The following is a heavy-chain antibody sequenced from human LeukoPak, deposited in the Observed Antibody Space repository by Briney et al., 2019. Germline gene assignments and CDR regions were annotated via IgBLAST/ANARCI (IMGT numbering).Heavy chain of an antibody. J-gene: IGHJ6*02. Sequence: SETLSLTCTVSGGSISSYYWSWIRQPPGKGLEWIGYIYYSGSTNYNPSLKSRVTISVDTSKNQFSLKLSSVTAADTAVYYCARSDGYGGNRHLWGYYYGMDVWGQGTTVTVSS. CDR1: GGSISSYY. CDR2: IYYSGST. D-gene: IGHD4-23*01. CDR3: ARSDGYGGNRHLWGYYYGMDV. V-gene: IGHV4-59*01.